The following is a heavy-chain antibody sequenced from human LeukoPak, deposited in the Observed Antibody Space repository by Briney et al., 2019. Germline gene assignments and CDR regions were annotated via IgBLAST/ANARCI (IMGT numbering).Heavy chain of an antibody. CDR1: GGTFTSYA. J-gene: IGHJ4*02. CDR2: IIPIFGTA. V-gene: IGHV1-69*13. D-gene: IGHD3-3*01. CDR3: ASPGIDSITIFGVAESALDY. Sequence: ASVKVSCKASGGTFTSYAISWVRQAPGQGLEWMGGIIPIFGTANYAHKFQGRVTITADESTSTAYMELSSLRSEDTAVYYCASPGIDSITIFGVAESALDYWGQGTLVTVSS.